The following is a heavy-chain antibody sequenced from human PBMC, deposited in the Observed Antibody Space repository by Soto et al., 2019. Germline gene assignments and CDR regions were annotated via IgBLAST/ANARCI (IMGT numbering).Heavy chain of an antibody. CDR1: GFTFSSYA. Sequence: PGGSLRLSCAASGFTFSSYAMSWVRQAPGKGLEWVSAISGSGGSTYYADSVKGRFTISRDNSKNTLYLQMNSLRAEDTAVYYCAKDRQQWLAPNFFDYWGQGTLVTVPS. CDR2: ISGSGGST. V-gene: IGHV3-23*01. D-gene: IGHD6-19*01. J-gene: IGHJ4*02. CDR3: AKDRQQWLAPNFFDY.